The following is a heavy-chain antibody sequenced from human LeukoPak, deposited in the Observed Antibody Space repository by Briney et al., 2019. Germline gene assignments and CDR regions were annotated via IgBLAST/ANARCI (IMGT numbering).Heavy chain of an antibody. CDR3: VRDLLWAFDI. CDR2: ITCDSSAM. D-gene: IGHD2-21*01. Sequence: GGSLRLSCVASGFTFSTYSINWIRQAPGKGLEWISYITCDSSAMSYADSVKGRFTISRDNAKNSLYLHMNSLSDEDTAMYFCVRDLLWAFDIWGQGTMVTVSS. V-gene: IGHV3-48*02. CDR1: GFTFSTYS. J-gene: IGHJ3*02.